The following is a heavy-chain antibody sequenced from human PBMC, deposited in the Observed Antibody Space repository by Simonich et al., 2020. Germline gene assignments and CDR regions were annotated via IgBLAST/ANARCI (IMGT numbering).Heavy chain of an antibody. CDR2: INPNSGGT. Sequence: QVQLVQSGAELKKPGASVKVSCKASGYTFTGFYLDWVRQAPGQGLEVMGGINPNSGGTNNAQKFQGRVTMTRDTSISTAYMELIRLGSDDTAVYYCARGPRWTGDDAFDIWGQGTMVTVSS. CDR1: GYTFTGFY. CDR3: ARGPRWTGDDAFDI. V-gene: IGHV1-2*02. D-gene: IGHD7-27*01. J-gene: IGHJ3*02.